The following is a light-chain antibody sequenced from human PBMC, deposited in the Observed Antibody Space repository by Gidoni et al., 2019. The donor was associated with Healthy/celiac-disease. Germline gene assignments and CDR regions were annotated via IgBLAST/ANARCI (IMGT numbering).Light chain of an antibody. Sequence: EIVLTQSPATLSLSPGDSATLSCRASQSVSSYLAWYQQKPGQAPRLLIYDASTRATGIPARFSGGGSGTDFTLTISSLEPEDFAVYYCQQRSNWPWTFGQGTKVEIK. CDR1: QSVSSY. V-gene: IGKV3-11*01. CDR3: QQRSNWPWT. CDR2: DAS. J-gene: IGKJ1*01.